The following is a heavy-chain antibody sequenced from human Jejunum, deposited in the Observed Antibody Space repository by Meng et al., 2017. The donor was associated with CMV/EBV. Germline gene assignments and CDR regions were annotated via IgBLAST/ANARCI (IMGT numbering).Heavy chain of an antibody. CDR3: ARNNYESTGFDY. Sequence: CAVSGYSIINNTWWGWIRQPPGKGLEWIGYIYYSGSTFYNPSLKSRVTMSLDTSKNQFSLKLSSVTAVDTAVYYCARNNYESTGFDYWGLGSLVTVSS. CDR2: IYYSGST. D-gene: IGHD3-22*01. V-gene: IGHV4-28*01. CDR1: GYSIINNTW. J-gene: IGHJ4*02.